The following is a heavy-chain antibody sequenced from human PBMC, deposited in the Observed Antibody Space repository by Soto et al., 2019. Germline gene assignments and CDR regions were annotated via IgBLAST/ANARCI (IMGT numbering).Heavy chain of an antibody. D-gene: IGHD6-13*01. CDR2: IFYSGST. Sequence: SETLSLTCTVSGGSIRYYYCNWIRQSPGKGLEWIGYIFYSGSTHYNPSLKSRVTISIDTSKNQFSLRLTSVTAADTAVYFCARGSPPSKYGLDVWGQGTTVTVSS. J-gene: IGHJ6*02. CDR1: GGSIRYYY. V-gene: IGHV4-59*01. CDR3: ARGSPPSKYGLDV.